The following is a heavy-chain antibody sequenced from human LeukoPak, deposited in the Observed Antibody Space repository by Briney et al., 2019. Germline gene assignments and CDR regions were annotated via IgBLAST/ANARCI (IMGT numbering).Heavy chain of an antibody. D-gene: IGHD6-13*01. Sequence: GASVKVSCKASGYTFTSYDINWVRQATGQGLEWMGWMNPNSGNTGYAQKFQGRVTMTRNTSISTAYMELSSLRSEDTAVYYCARSMPKIEAAGKFWFDPWGQGTLVTVSS. CDR3: ARSMPKIEAAGKFWFDP. V-gene: IGHV1-8*01. CDR1: GYTFTSYD. CDR2: MNPNSGNT. J-gene: IGHJ5*02.